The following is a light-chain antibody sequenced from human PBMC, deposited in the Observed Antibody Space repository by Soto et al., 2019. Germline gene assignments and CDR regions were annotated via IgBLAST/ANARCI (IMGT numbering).Light chain of an antibody. CDR2: GAS. CDR1: QSVSSN. V-gene: IGKV3-15*01. Sequence: EIVMTQSPATLSVSPGERATLSCRASQSVSSNLAWYQQKPGQAPRLLIYGASTRATGIPARFSGSGSGKELNLTISRMQSEDFAVYYCQQYNNWPPTWTFGQGTKVEIK. J-gene: IGKJ1*01. CDR3: QQYNNWPPTWT.